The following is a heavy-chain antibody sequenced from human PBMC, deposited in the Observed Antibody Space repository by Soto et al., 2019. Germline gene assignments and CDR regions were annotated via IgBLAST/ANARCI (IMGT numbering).Heavy chain of an antibody. D-gene: IGHD2-15*01. CDR1: GYTFTTYY. J-gene: IGHJ5*02. CDR3: AGSLGYWFDP. Sequence: GASVKVSCKASGYTFTTYYMHWARQAPGQGLEWMGIINPSGGSTSYAQKFQGRVTMTRDTSTSTVYMELSSLRSEDTAVYYCAGSLGYWFDPWGQGTLVTVSS. CDR2: INPSGGST. V-gene: IGHV1-46*03.